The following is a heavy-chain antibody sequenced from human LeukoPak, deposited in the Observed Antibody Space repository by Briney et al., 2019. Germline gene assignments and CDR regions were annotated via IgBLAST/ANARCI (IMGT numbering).Heavy chain of an antibody. CDR1: GFTFSSYA. J-gene: IGHJ4*02. V-gene: IGHV3-23*01. Sequence: PGGSLRLSCAASGFTFSSYAMSWVRQAPGKGLEWVSTISGGGGTPYYADSVKGRFTISRDNSKSTLFLQMNSLRVEDTAVYYCAKSGLNRFDYWGQGALVTVSS. D-gene: IGHD2-15*01. CDR2: ISGGGGTP. CDR3: AKSGLNRFDY.